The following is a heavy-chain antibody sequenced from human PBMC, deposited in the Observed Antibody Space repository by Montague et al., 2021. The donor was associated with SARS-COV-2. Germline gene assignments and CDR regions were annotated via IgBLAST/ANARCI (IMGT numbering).Heavy chain of an antibody. CDR1: GGSISSSSYS. CDR2: FYYSGST. V-gene: IGHV4-39*01. J-gene: IGHJ4*02. D-gene: IGHD6-19*01. Sequence: SETLSLTCTVSGGSISSSSYSWGWIRQPPGKGLEWIGSFYYSGSTSYNPSLKSRVTISVDTSKNQFSLKMSSVTAADTAVYYCARHLPGIVVAEPAAADYWGQGTLVTVSS. CDR3: ARHLPGIVVAEPAAADY.